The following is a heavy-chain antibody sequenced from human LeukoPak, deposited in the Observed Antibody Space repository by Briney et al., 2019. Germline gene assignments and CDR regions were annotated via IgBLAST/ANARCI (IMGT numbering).Heavy chain of an antibody. CDR1: GGSISSYY. CDR2: IYSSGST. D-gene: IGHD3-3*01. J-gene: IGHJ4*02. V-gene: IGHV4-4*07. Sequence: SETLSLTCTVSGGSISSYYWSWIRQPAGKGLEWIGRIYSSGSTNYNPSLKSRVTMSVDTSKNQFSLKLSSVTAADTAVYYCARGLKYYDFWSGSAMGYYFDYWGQGTLVTVSS. CDR3: ARGLKYYDFWSGSAMGYYFDY.